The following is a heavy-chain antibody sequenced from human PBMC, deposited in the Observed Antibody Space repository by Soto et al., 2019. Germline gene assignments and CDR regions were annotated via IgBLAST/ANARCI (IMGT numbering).Heavy chain of an antibody. J-gene: IGHJ4*02. V-gene: IGHV3-23*01. CDR1: GFTFSSYA. CDR2: ISGSGGST. CDR3: AKDIPYCSGGSCYSTYFDY. Sequence: HPGGSLRLSCAASGFTFSSYAMSWVRQAPGKGLEWVSAISGSGGSTYYADSVKGRFTISRDNSKNTLYLQMNSLRAEDTAVYYCAKDIPYCSGGSCYSTYFDYWGQGTLVTVSS. D-gene: IGHD2-15*01.